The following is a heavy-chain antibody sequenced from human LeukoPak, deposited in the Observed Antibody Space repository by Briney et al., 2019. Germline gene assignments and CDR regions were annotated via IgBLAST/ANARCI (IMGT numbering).Heavy chain of an antibody. V-gene: IGHV1-18*01. D-gene: IGHD2/OR15-2a*01. J-gene: IGHJ6*02. CDR1: GYTFTSYG. CDR3: AREEVTLYYYYGMDV. Sequence: ASVKVSCKASGYTFTSYGISWVRQAPGQGLEWMGRISAYNGNTNYAQKLQGRVTMTTDTSTSTAYMELRSLRSDDTAVYYCAREEVTLYYYYGMDVWGQGTTVTVSS. CDR2: ISAYNGNT.